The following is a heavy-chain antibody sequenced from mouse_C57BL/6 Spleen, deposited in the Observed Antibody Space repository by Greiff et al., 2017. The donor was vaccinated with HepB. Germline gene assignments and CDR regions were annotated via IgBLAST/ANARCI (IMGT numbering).Heavy chain of an antibody. CDR2: ISSGSSTI. D-gene: IGHD1-1*01. CDR3: ASGNYGSSPYWYFDV. Sequence: HLVESGGGLVKPGGSLKLSCAASGFTFSDYGMHWVRQAPEKGLEWVAYISSGSSTIYYADTVKGRFTISRDNAKNTLFLQMTSLRSEDTAMYYCASGNYGSSPYWYFDVWGTGTTVTVSS. CDR1: GFTFSDYG. J-gene: IGHJ1*03. V-gene: IGHV5-17*01.